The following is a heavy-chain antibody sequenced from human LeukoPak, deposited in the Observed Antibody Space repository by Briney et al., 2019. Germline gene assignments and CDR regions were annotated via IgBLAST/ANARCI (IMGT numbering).Heavy chain of an antibody. V-gene: IGHV4-61*02. J-gene: IGHJ3*02. CDR1: GGSISSGSYY. CDR2: IYTSGRT. CDR3: ARDWDYLALVDI. Sequence: SETLSLTCTVSGGSISSGSYYWSWIRQPAGKGLEWIGRIYTSGRTNYNPSLKSRVTISVDTSKNQFSLKLSSVTAADTAVYYCARDWDYLALVDIWGQGTMVTVSS. D-gene: IGHD1-7*01.